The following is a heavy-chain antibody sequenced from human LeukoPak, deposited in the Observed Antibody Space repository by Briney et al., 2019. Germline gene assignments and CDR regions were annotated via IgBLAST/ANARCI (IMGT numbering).Heavy chain of an antibody. V-gene: IGHV1-2*06. Sequence: ASVKVSCKASGGTFSSYAISWVRQAPGQGLEWMGRINPNSGGTNYAQKFQGRVTMTRDTSISTAYMELSRLRSDDTAVYYCARDQGYYDSSGYYRYNDYWGQGTLVTVSS. D-gene: IGHD3-22*01. CDR3: ARDQGYYDSSGYYRYNDY. J-gene: IGHJ4*02. CDR2: INPNSGGT. CDR1: GGTFSSYA.